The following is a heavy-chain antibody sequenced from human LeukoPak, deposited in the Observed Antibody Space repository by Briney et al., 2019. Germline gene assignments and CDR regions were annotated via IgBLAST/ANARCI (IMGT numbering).Heavy chain of an antibody. Sequence: SVKVSCKASGGTSSSYAISWVRQAPGQGLEWMGGIIPIFGTANYAQKFQGRVTRTADESTSTAYMELSRLTSADPAVYYCARDRGYCRSTSCYFVDVSDDFDIWGQGTMVTVSS. J-gene: IGHJ3*02. V-gene: IGHV1-69*01. CDR2: IIPIFGTA. CDR1: GGTSSSYA. D-gene: IGHD2-2*01. CDR3: ARDRGYCRSTSCYFVDVSDDFDI.